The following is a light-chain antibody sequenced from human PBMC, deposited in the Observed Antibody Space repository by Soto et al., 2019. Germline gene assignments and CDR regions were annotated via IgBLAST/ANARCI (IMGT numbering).Light chain of an antibody. J-gene: IGKJ5*01. CDR3: QQYNSWSSMT. CDR2: AAS. V-gene: IGKV3-15*01. Sequence: EILLTQSPATLSVSPGDRATLSCRSSQSVNRNLAWYQQKPGQAPRLLIFAASTSAPGVPARFSGSGSGTEFTLTTSGRLSEDFSVYYCQQYNSWSSMTFGQGTQLEVK. CDR1: QSVNRN.